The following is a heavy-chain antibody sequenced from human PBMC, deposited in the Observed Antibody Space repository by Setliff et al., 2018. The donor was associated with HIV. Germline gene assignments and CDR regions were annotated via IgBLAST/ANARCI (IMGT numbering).Heavy chain of an antibody. J-gene: IGHJ3*02. Sequence: ASVKVSCKASGYTFTNYAIHWVRQAPGQGLEWMGRISVYNGNTIYAQKLQGRVIMTTDTSTSTAYMELRSLRSDDTAMYYCATQRDIVMVPGQGGFDIWAQGTMVTVSS. CDR2: ISVYNGNT. D-gene: IGHD2-2*01. V-gene: IGHV1-18*01. CDR3: ATQRDIVMVPGQGGFDI. CDR1: GYTFTNYA.